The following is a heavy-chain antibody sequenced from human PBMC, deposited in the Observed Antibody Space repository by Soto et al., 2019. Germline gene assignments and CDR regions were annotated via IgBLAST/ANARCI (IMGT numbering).Heavy chain of an antibody. D-gene: IGHD6-6*01. J-gene: IGHJ4*02. V-gene: IGHV3-48*02. CDR2: ISSSSSTI. CDR1: GFTFSSYS. Sequence: EVQLVESGGGLVQPGGSLRLSCAASGFTFSSYSMNWVRQAPGKGLEWVSYISSSSSTIYYADSVKGRFTISRDNATNSLFLQMNRLRDEDTAVYYCAIVGQLALLGYWGQGTLVTVSS. CDR3: AIVGQLALLGY.